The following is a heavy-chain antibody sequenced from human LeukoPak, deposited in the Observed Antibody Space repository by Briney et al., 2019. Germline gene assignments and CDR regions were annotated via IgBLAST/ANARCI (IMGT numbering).Heavy chain of an antibody. J-gene: IGHJ4*02. CDR1: GYTFTSYY. CDR2: INPSGGST. D-gene: IGHD4-23*01. CDR3: AKGSPRGVVTWRTFDY. V-gene: IGHV1-46*01. Sequence: ASVKVSCKASGYTFTSYYMHWVRQAPGQGLEWMGIINPSGGSTSYAQKFRGRVTMTRDTSTSTVYMELSSLRSEDTALYYCAKGSPRGVVTWRTFDYWGQGTLVTVSS.